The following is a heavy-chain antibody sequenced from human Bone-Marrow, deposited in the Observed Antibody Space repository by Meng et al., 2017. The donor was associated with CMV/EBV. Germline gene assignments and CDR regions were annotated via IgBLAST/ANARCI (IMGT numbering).Heavy chain of an antibody. V-gene: IGHV1-2*02. D-gene: IGHD3-22*01. J-gene: IGHJ3*02. CDR1: GYPFTTYY. Sequence: ASVKVSCKTSGYPFTTYYVHWVRQAPGQGLEWMGWISPERGGTNYAQKFQGRVIMTSDTSITTAYMDLRSLRSDDTAVYYCARDFYEYDDSGYYDDTFDIWGQGTMVTVSS. CDR2: ISPERGGT. CDR3: ARDFYEYDDSGYYDDTFDI.